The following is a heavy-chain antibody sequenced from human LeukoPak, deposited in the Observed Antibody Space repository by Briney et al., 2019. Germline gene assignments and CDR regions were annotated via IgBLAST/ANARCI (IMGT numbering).Heavy chain of an antibody. J-gene: IGHJ4*02. Sequence: PGGALRLSSAASGFTFSSYSMNWVRQAPGKGLEWVSSISSSSSYIYYANSVKGRFTISRGNAKNSLYLQMNSLGAEDTAVYYCGGALVPAAQGDYWGRGTLVTVSS. V-gene: IGHV3-21*01. CDR2: ISSSSSYI. D-gene: IGHD2-2*01. CDR3: GGALVPAAQGDY. CDR1: GFTFSSYS.